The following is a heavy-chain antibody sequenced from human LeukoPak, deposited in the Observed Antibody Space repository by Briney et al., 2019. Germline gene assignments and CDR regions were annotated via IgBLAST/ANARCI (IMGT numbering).Heavy chain of an antibody. V-gene: IGHV3-30*04. J-gene: IGHJ6*02. CDR3: AREGASNGYHYGMDV. D-gene: IGHD5-12*01. CDR1: GFTFSLYN. CDR2: ISFGGSPT. Sequence: GGSLGLSCAGSGFTFSLYNMHWVRQAPGKGLEWVALISFGGSPTYYADSVRGRFTISRDNSKNTLFLQMSSLKAEDTAVYYCAREGASNGYHYGMDVWGQGTTVSVSS.